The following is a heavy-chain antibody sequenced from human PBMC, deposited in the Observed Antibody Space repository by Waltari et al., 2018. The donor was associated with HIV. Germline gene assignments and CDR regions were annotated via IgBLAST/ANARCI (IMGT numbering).Heavy chain of an antibody. V-gene: IGHV1-46*01. CDR2: INPSGGST. CDR3: ARGSIHYYDSSGYYLDY. J-gene: IGHJ4*02. Sequence: QVQLVQSGAEVKKPGASVKVSCKASGYTFTSYYVHWVRQAPGQGLEWMGRINPSGGSTSYEQKFQGRVTMTRDTSTSTVYMELSSLRSEDTAVYYCARGSIHYYDSSGYYLDYWGQGTLVTVSS. CDR1: GYTFTSYY. D-gene: IGHD3-22*01.